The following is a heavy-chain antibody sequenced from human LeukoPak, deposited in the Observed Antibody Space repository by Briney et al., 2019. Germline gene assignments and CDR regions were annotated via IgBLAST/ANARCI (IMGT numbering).Heavy chain of an antibody. CDR3: ARGGDDY. J-gene: IGHJ4*02. CDR1: GFTFSNYA. V-gene: IGHV3-74*01. CDR2: INPDGSIT. Sequence: GGSLRLSCAASGFTFSNYALHWVRQAPGKGLDWVALINPDGSITTYADSVKGRFTIPRDNAKNTVYLQMNSLRGEDTAMYFCARGGDDYWGQGTLVIVSS. D-gene: IGHD2-21*01.